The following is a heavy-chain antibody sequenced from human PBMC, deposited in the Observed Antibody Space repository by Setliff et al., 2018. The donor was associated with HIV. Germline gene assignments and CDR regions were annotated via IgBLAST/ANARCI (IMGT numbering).Heavy chain of an antibody. CDR1: GDTFNNYA. D-gene: IGHD5-18*01. CDR3: GRHSTMVTFGYFYYFMDV. J-gene: IGHJ6*03. V-gene: IGHV1-69*05. Sequence: GASVKVSCKASGDTFNNYAISWVRQAPGQGLEWMGGITPMFAKVNYAQKFQGRVTITTDESRSTAYMELNSLTSGDTAVYYCGRHSTMVTFGYFYYFMDVWGTGTTVTVSS. CDR2: ITPMFAKV.